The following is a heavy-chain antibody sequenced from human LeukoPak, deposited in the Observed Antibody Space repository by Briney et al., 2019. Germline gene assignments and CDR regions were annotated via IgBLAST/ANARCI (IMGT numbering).Heavy chain of an antibody. CDR3: AKGVGTAAAGPGVFDY. CDR1: GFTFSNYA. CDR2: ISGNGGTT. J-gene: IGHJ4*02. D-gene: IGHD6-13*01. V-gene: IGHV3-23*01. Sequence: GGSLRLSCAASGFTFSNYAMSWVRQGPGKGLEWVSAISGNGGTTYYADSVKGRFTISRDNSKNTLYLQMNSLRVEDTAVYYCAKGVGTAAAGPGVFDYWGQGTLVTVSP.